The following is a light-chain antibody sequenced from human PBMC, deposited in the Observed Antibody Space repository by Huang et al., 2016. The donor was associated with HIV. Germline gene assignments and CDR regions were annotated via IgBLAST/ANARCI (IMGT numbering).Light chain of an antibody. V-gene: IGKV3-15*01. CDR2: AAS. CDR3: QQYNDFRST. J-gene: IGKJ3*01. Sequence: ETVMTQSPVTLSVSPGDRASLSCRSSQIVSSHLAWYQQKPGQAPRLLIYAASTRATGVPARFSGSGAGTEVTLTISTLQSEDSAVYYCQQYNDFRSTFGPGTRVEIK. CDR1: QIVSSH.